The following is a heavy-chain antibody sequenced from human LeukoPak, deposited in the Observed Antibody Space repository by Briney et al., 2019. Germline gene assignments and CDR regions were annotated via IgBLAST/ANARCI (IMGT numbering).Heavy chain of an antibody. V-gene: IGHV3-30*02. CDR1: GFTFSHYG. CDR2: IRPDENRK. CDR3: VVVLVPAAVWQFDH. Sequence: GGSLRLSCVASGFTFSHYGFHWVRQAPGKGLEWVGIIRPDENRKSYGDSVKGRFTISRDNSKNTVYLQMNTLRADDTAVYYCVVVLVPAAVWQFDHWGRGTQVTVSS. J-gene: IGHJ2*01. D-gene: IGHD2-15*01.